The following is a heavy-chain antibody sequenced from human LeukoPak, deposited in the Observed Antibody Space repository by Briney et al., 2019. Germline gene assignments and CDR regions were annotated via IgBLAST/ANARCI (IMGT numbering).Heavy chain of an antibody. J-gene: IGHJ3*02. V-gene: IGHV4-31*03. Sequence: SETLSLTCTVSGGSISSGGYYWSWIRQHPGKGLGWIGYIYYSGSTYYNPSLKSRVTISVDTSKNQFSLKLSSVTAADTAVYYCARGDHDYGDHGAFAFDIWGQGTMVTVSS. CDR3: ARGDHDYGDHGAFAFDI. CDR2: IYYSGST. CDR1: GGSISSGGYY. D-gene: IGHD4-17*01.